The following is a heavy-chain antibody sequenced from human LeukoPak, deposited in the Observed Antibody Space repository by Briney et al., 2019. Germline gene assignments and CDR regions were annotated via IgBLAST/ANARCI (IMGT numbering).Heavy chain of an antibody. Sequence: GGSLRLSCAASGFTFDDYAMHWVRQAPGKGLEWVSGISWNSGSIGYADSVKGRFTISRDNAKNSLYLQMNSLRAEDTAVYYCARATSSPDYWGQGTLVTVSS. V-gene: IGHV3-9*01. CDR2: ISWNSGSI. CDR3: ARATSSPDY. CDR1: GFTFDDYA. J-gene: IGHJ4*02.